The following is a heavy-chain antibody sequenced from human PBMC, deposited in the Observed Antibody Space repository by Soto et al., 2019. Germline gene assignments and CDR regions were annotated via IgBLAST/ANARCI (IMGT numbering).Heavy chain of an antibody. CDR3: ARMLAVNYYYCYVDV. J-gene: IGHJ6*03. V-gene: IGHV2-26*01. D-gene: IGHD3-22*01. CDR1: GFSLRNARMG. Sequence: QVTLKESGPVLVNPTETLTLTCTVSGFSLRNARMGVSWIRQPPGKALQWLAHILSSDEKSYNTSLKGRLTRSQDTSKSQVVLTMTNMDPVDTATYFCARMLAVNYYYCYVDVWGEGTTVTVSS. CDR2: ILSSDEK.